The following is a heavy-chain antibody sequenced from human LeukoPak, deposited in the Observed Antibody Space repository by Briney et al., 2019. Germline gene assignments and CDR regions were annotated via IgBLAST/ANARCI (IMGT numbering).Heavy chain of an antibody. CDR2: MNPNSGNT. V-gene: IGHV1-8*03. CDR3: ARGEAAAGIDY. J-gene: IGHJ4*02. CDR1: GYTFTSYD. D-gene: IGHD6-13*01. Sequence: VASVKVSCKASGYTFTSYDINWVRQATGQGLEWMGWMNPNSGNTGYAQKFQGRVTITRNTSISTAYMELSSLRSEDTAVYYCARGEAAAGIDYWGQGTLVTVSS.